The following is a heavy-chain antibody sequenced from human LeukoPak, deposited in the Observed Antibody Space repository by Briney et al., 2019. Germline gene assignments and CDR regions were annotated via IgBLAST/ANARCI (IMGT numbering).Heavy chain of an antibody. CDR3: ARKPYTWTPSYYFDY. Sequence: GGPLRLSCATSGFTFSSYWMSWVRQAPGKGLEWVANIKQDGSEKYYVDSVKGRFTISRDNAKNSLYLQVNSLRAEDTAVYYCARKPYTWTPSYYFDYWGQGTLVTVSS. D-gene: IGHD3/OR15-3a*01. V-gene: IGHV3-7*01. CDR2: IKQDGSEK. J-gene: IGHJ4*02. CDR1: GFTFSSYW.